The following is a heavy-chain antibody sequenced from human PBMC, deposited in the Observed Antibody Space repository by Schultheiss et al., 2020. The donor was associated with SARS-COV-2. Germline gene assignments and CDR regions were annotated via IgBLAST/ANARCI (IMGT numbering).Heavy chain of an antibody. CDR1: GFTFSSYG. CDR2: ISGSGGST. D-gene: IGHD3-10*01. V-gene: IGHV3-23*01. CDR3: AKDTWYEFRGVEL. Sequence: GGSLRLSCAASGFTFSSYGMSWVRQALGKGLEWVSAISGSGGSTYYADSVKGRFTISRDNSKNTLYLQMNSLRAEDTAVYYCAKDTWYEFRGVELWGQGTLVTVSS. J-gene: IGHJ4*02.